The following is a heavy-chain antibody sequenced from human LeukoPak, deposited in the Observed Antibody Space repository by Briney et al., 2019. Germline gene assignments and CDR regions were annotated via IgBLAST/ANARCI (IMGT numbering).Heavy chain of an antibody. CDR1: GGSFSGYY. CDR3: ARGPFRAGNYVWGSYRPPSSPAYFDY. J-gene: IGHJ4*02. V-gene: IGHV4-34*01. Sequence: PSETLSLTCAVYGGSFSGYYWSWIRQPPGKGLEWIGEINHSGSTNYNPSLKSRVTISVDTSKNQFSLKLSSVTAADTAVYYCARGPFRAGNYVWGSYRPPSSPAYFDYWGQGTLVTVSS. CDR2: INHSGST. D-gene: IGHD3-16*02.